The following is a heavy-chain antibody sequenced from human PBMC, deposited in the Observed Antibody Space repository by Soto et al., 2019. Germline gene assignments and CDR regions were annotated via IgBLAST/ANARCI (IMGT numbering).Heavy chain of an antibody. CDR3: ARTCYDFWSGCPSPFDY. D-gene: IGHD3-3*01. Sequence: ASVKVSCKASGYTFTSYGISWVRQAPGQGLEWMGWISAYNGNTNYAQKLQGRVTMTTDTSTSTAYMELRSLRSDDTAVYYCARTCYDFWSGCPSPFDYWGQGTLVTVSS. V-gene: IGHV1-18*01. J-gene: IGHJ4*02. CDR1: GYTFTSYG. CDR2: ISAYNGNT.